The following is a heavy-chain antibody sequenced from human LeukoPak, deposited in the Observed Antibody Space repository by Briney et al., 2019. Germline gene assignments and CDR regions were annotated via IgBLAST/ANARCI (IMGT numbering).Heavy chain of an antibody. CDR2: ISSSSSTI. Sequence: GGSLRLSCAASGFSFSSYSMNWVRQAPGKGLEGVSSISSSSSTIYYADSVKGRFTISRDNAKNSLYLQMNSLRAEDTAVYYCARGMVRGVIPRGYFDYWGQGTLVTVSS. D-gene: IGHD3-10*01. CDR1: GFSFSSYS. J-gene: IGHJ4*02. CDR3: ARGMVRGVIPRGYFDY. V-gene: IGHV3-48*01.